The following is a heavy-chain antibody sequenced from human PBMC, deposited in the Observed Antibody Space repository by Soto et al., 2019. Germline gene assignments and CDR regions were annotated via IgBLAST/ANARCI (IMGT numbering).Heavy chain of an antibody. V-gene: IGHV3-23*01. D-gene: IGHD6-13*01. CDR3: AKDRGHIAAAGDYNWSDP. Sequence: GGSLRLSCAASGFAFSSYAVSWVRQAPGKGPEWISSISGSGSTIYYADSVKGRFTISRDNSKNTLYLQMSSLRAEDTAVYYCAKDRGHIAAAGDYNWSDPWGQGTLVTVSS. CDR2: ISGSGSTI. J-gene: IGHJ5*02. CDR1: GFAFSSYA.